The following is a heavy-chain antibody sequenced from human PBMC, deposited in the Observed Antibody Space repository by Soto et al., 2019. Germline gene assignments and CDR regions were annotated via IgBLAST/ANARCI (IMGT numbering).Heavy chain of an antibody. J-gene: IGHJ3*02. Sequence: GSLRLSCAASGFTFSSYAMSWVRQAPGKGLEWVSAISGSGGSTYYADSVKGRFTISRDNSKNTLYLQMNSLRAEDTAVYYCAITRVVVPAFDAFDIWGQGTMVTGSS. CDR1: GFTFSSYA. V-gene: IGHV3-23*01. CDR3: AITRVVVPAFDAFDI. D-gene: IGHD2-2*01. CDR2: ISGSGGST.